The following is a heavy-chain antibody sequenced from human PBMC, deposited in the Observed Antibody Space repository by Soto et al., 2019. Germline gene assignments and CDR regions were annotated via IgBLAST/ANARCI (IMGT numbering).Heavy chain of an antibody. Sequence: PVESLRISCATSGFTVSSYYMNWVRLVPEKGLEWVSVIYRSGPTFYADSVRGRFTISRDISKKTLYLQMNSMRVEDTAVYYCARDFGGSYDYWGQGTRVTVSS. CDR2: IYRSGPT. D-gene: IGHD1-26*01. CDR1: GFTVSSYY. CDR3: ARDFGGSYDY. J-gene: IGHJ4*02. V-gene: IGHV3-53*01.